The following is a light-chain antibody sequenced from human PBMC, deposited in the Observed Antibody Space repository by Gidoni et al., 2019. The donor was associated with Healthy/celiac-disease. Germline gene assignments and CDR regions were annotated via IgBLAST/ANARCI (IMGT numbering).Light chain of an antibody. Sequence: SYVLTQPPSVSVAPGKTARITCGGNNIGSKSGHWYQQKPGQAPVLVIYYDSDRPSGIPERFSGSNSGNTATLTISRVEAGDEADYYCQVWDSSSDPVVFGGGTKLTVL. CDR2: YDS. CDR1: NIGSKS. CDR3: QVWDSSSDPVV. J-gene: IGLJ2*01. V-gene: IGLV3-21*04.